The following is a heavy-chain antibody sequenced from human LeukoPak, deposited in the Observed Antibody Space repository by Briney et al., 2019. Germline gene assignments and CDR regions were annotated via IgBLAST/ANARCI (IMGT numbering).Heavy chain of an antibody. CDR1: GGSISSGSYY. CDR3: ARTEYCSGGSCYKYFQH. J-gene: IGHJ1*01. D-gene: IGHD2-15*01. V-gene: IGHV4-61*02. CDR2: IYTSGST. Sequence: SQTLSLTCTVSGGSISSGSYYWSWIRQPAGKGLEWIGRIYTSGSTNYNPSLKSRVTISVDTSKNQFSLKLSSVTAADTAVYYCARTEYCSGGSCYKYFQHWGQGTLVTVSS.